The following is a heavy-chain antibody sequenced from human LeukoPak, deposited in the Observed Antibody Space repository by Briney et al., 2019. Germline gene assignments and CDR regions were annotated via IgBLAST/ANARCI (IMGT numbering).Heavy chain of an antibody. CDR3: AKDLSHYYDSSGSLAR. D-gene: IGHD3-22*01. CDR2: ISYDGSNK. V-gene: IGHV3-30*18. CDR1: GFTFSSYG. J-gene: IGHJ4*02. Sequence: PGRSLRLSCAASGFTFSSYGMHWVRQAPGKGLEWVAVISYDGSNKYYADSVEGRFTISRDNSKNTLYLQMNSLRAEDTAVYYCAKDLSHYYDSSGSLARWGQGTLVTVSS.